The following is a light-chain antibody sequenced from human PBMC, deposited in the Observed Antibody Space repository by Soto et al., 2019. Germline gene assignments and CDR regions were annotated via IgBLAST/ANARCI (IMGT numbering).Light chain of an antibody. CDR3: QQYGRSPRT. CDR2: GAS. CDR1: QSVSSSY. J-gene: IGKJ1*01. Sequence: EIVLTQSPGTLSLSPGERATLSCRASQSVSSSYLAWYQQKPGQPPRLLMHGASSRATGIPDRFSGSGSGTDFTLTSSRLEPEDFAVYYCQQYGRSPRTFGQGTKVEIK. V-gene: IGKV3-20*01.